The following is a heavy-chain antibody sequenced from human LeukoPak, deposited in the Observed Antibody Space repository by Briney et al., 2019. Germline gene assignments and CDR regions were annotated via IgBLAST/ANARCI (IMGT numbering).Heavy chain of an antibody. J-gene: IGHJ4*02. D-gene: IGHD7-27*01. CDR2: INEDGSQK. V-gene: IGHV3-7*01. Sequence: PGGSLRLSCAPSTFTFSSFWMTWVRQALGKGLEWVANINEDGSQKYYVDSVKGRFTISRDNAKNSLYMQMNSLRAEDTALYYCARGGPTGALDDWGQGTLLTVSS. CDR3: ARGGPTGALDD. CDR1: TFTFSSFW.